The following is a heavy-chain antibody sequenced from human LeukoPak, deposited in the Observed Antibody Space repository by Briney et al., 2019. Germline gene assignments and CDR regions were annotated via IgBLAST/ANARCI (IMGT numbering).Heavy chain of an antibody. V-gene: IGHV3-23*01. CDR3: AKDQLVRHYYYGVDV. CDR1: GFTFSSYA. J-gene: IGHJ6*02. D-gene: IGHD3-10*01. CDR2: ISGGGNST. Sequence: GGSLRLSCAASGFTFSSYAMNWVRQAPGKGLEWVSTISGGGNSTYYADSVKGRFTISRDNSKNTLYLQMNSLRAEDTAIYYCAKDQLVRHYYYGVDVWGQGTTVTVSS.